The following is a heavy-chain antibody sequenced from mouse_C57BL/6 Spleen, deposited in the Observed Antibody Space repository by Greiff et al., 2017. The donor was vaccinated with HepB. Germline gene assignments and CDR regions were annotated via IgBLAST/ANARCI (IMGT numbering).Heavy chain of an antibody. CDR1: GYTFTSYW. CDR2: IDPSDSYT. V-gene: IGHV1-50*01. CDR3: ARRGVVAKGYYAMDY. D-gene: IGHD1-1*01. J-gene: IGHJ4*01. Sequence: QVQLQQPGAELVKPGASVKLSCKASGYTFTSYWMQWVKQRPGQGLGWIGEIDPSDSYTNYNQKFKGKATLTVDTSSSTAYMQLSSLTSEDSAVYYCARRGVVAKGYYAMDYWGQGTSVTVSS.